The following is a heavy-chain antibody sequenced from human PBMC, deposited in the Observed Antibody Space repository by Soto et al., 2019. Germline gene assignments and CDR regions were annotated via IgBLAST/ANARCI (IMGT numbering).Heavy chain of an antibody. CDR2: IYYSGST. V-gene: IGHV4-39*01. CDR3: ARSLEGLLYIGRGSYYFDY. Sequence: QLQLQESGPGLVKPSETLSLTCTVSGGSISSSIYYWGWIRQPPGKGLEWIGSIYYSGSTYYNPSLKSRVTISVDPSKNQFSLKLSSVNAADTAVYYCARSLEGLLYIGRGSYYFDYWGQGTLVTVSS. D-gene: IGHD3-3*01. CDR1: GGSISSSIYY. J-gene: IGHJ4*02.